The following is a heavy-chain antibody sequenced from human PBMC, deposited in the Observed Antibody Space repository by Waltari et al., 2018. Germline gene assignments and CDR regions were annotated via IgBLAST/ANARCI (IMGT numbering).Heavy chain of an antibody. CDR2: IYYSGST. CDR1: GGSISSSSYY. D-gene: IGHD6-13*01. CDR3: ATNPGYSSSCYDY. Sequence: QLQLQESGPGLVKPSETLSLTCTVSGGSISSSSYYWGWIRQPPGKGLEWIGSIYYSGSTYYNPSLKSRVTISVDTSKNQFSLKLSSVTAADTAVYYCATNPGYSSSCYDYWGQGTLVTVSS. V-gene: IGHV4-39*07. J-gene: IGHJ4*02.